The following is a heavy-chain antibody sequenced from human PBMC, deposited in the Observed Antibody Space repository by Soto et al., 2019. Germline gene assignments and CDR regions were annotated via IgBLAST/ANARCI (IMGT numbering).Heavy chain of an antibody. CDR2: IFYNSNT. D-gene: IGHD1-26*01. CDR1: GTSISSTSYY. J-gene: IGHJ5*02. CDR3: ARQISGTYLSLRWFDP. V-gene: IGHV4-39*01. Sequence: SETLSLTCAVSGTSISSTSYYWGWIRQPPGKGLEWIASIFYNSNTYYHPSLKSRVTICVDTSKNQFSLRLSSVTAADTAVYYCARQISGTYLSLRWFDPWGQGTLVTVSS.